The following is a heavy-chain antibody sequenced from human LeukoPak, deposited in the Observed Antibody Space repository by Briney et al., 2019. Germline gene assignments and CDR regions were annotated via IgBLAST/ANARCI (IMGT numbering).Heavy chain of an antibody. Sequence: GESLKISCKVSGYSFISHWIGWVRQMPGKGLEWIGVIYPGDSDIRYSPSFQGQVTISADKSINTAYLQWSSLRVSDSAMYFCARIRLGESPADFWGQGTPVTVSS. V-gene: IGHV5-51*01. CDR3: ARIRLGESPADF. CDR2: IYPGDSDI. J-gene: IGHJ4*02. CDR1: GYSFISHW. D-gene: IGHD3-16*01.